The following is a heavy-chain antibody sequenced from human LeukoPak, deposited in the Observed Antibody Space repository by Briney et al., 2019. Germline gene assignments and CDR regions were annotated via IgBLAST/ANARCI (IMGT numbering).Heavy chain of an antibody. V-gene: IGHV3-23*01. CDR3: AKGDEQLGAPSPFDY. CDR1: GFTFSSYA. J-gene: IGHJ4*02. D-gene: IGHD6-6*01. CDR2: ISGSGGST. Sequence: GGSLRLSCAASGFTFSSYAMSWVRQAPGKGLEWVSAISGSGGSTYYADSVKGRFTISRDNSKNTLYLQMNSLRAEDTAVYYCAKGDEQLGAPSPFDYWGQGTLVTVSS.